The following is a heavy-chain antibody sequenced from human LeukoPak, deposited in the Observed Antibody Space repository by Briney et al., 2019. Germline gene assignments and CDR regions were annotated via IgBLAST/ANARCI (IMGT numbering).Heavy chain of an antibody. CDR2: IYYSGST. V-gene: IGHV4-39*01. CDR3: TRLYINYWFDP. D-gene: IGHD4-11*01. J-gene: IGHJ5*02. Sequence: PSETLSLTCTVSGGSIRSSSYYWGWIRQPPGKGLEWIGIIYYSGSTYSNPSLRSRVTTSVDTSKNQFSLMLNSVTAADTAVYYCTRLYINYWFDPWGQGTLVTVSS. CDR1: GGSIRSSSYY.